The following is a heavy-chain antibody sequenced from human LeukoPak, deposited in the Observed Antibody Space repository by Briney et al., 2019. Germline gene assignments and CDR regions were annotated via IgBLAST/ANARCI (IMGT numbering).Heavy chain of an antibody. D-gene: IGHD2-15*01. V-gene: IGHV3-11*04. J-gene: IGHJ4*02. CDR2: ISSSGSTI. CDR3: AREYCSGGSCSAGNY. CDR1: GFTFSDYY. Sequence: GGSLRLSCAASGFTFSDYYMSWIRQAPGKGLEWVSYISSSGSTIYYTDSVKGRFTISRDNAKNSLYLQMNSLRAEDTAVYYCAREYCSGGSCSAGNYWGQGTLVTVSS.